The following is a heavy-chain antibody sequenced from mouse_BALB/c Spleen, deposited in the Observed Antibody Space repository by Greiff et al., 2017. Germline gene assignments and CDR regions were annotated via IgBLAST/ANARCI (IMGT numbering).Heavy chain of an antibody. Sequence: EVQVVESGGDLVKPGGYLKLSCAASGFTFSSYGMSWVRQTPDKRLEWVATISSGGSYTYYPDSVKGRFTISRDNAKNTLYLQMSSLKSEDTAMYYCARHKGPYYFDYWGQGTTLTVSS. CDR2: ISSGGSYT. V-gene: IGHV5-6*01. D-gene: IGHD1-3*01. J-gene: IGHJ2*01. CDR1: GFTFSSYG. CDR3: ARHKGPYYFDY.